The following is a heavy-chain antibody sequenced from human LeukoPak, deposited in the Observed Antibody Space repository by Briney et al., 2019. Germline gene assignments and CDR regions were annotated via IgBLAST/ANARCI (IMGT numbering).Heavy chain of an antibody. J-gene: IGHJ4*02. Sequence: SETLSLTCTVSGGSISSSSFYWGWIRQPPGKGLEWIGTIYYSGSTYYNPSLKSRVTISVDTSKNQFSLKLSSVTAADTAVYYCARRGRSSGPWGYWGQGTLVTVSS. CDR1: GGSISSSSFY. D-gene: IGHD6-19*01. CDR2: IYYSGST. CDR3: ARRGRSSGPWGY. V-gene: IGHV4-39*01.